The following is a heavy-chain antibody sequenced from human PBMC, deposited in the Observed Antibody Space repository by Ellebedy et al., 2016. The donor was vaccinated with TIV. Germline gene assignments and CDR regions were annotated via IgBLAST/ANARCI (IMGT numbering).Heavy chain of an antibody. J-gene: IGHJ3*02. V-gene: IGHV1-2*02. D-gene: IGHD2-2*01. Sequence: ASVKVSCXASGYTFTGYYMHWVRQAPGQGLEWMGWINPNSGGTNYAQKFQGRVTMTRDTSISTAYMELSRLRSDDTAVYYCARDPSAIVVVPAALQGAFDIWGQGTMVTVSS. CDR1: GYTFTGYY. CDR3: ARDPSAIVVVPAALQGAFDI. CDR2: INPNSGGT.